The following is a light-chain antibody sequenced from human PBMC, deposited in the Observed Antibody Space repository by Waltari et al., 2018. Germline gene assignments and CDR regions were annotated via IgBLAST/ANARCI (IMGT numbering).Light chain of an antibody. CDR2: WAS. Sequence: DMVMTQSPDSLVLSLGERATIHCTSSQSVLYSSNNKNYLAWYQQRPGQPPRLLIYWASTRVSGVPDRFSGSGSGTDFTLTISSLQAEDVAVYYCQQFYKTPPAFGQGTKVDLK. CDR1: QSVLYSSNNKNY. V-gene: IGKV4-1*01. J-gene: IGKJ1*01. CDR3: QQFYKTPPA.